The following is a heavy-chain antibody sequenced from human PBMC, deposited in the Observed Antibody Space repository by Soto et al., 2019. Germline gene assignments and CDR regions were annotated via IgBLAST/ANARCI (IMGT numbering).Heavy chain of an antibody. D-gene: IGHD3-10*01. CDR1: GFTFSSYA. CDR2: ISGSGDST. CDR3: AHRAYGSDFDY. V-gene: IGHV3-23*01. J-gene: IGHJ4*02. Sequence: EVQLLESGGGLVQPGGSLRLSCAASGFTFSSYAMNWVRQAPGKGLEWVSVISGSGDSTYYADSVKGRFTISRDNSKNTLYLQMNSLRAADTAVYYCAHRAYGSDFDYWGSGTLVTVSS.